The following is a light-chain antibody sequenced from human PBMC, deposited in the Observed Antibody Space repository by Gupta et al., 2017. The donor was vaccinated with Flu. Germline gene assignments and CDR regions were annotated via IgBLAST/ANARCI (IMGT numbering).Light chain of an antibody. V-gene: IGKV3-11*01. CDR1: QSVSSY. CDR2: DAS. CDR3: QQRSTWPET. J-gene: IGKJ1*01. Sequence: EIVLTQSPATLSLSPGERATLSCRASQSVSSYLAWYQQRPGQAPRLLIYDASNRATGIPARFSGSGSWTDFTLTISSLEPEDFAVYYCQQRSTWPETFGQGTKVEIK.